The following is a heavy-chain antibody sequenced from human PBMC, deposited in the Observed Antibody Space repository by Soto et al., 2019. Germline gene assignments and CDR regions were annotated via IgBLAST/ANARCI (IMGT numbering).Heavy chain of an antibody. J-gene: IGHJ4*02. V-gene: IGHV4-59*01. Sequence: QVQLLQSGPRLVKPSETLSLTCTVASGSISSYYWSWLRQPPGKGLEWVGDAYYSGTTNYNSSLKSRVTISIDTSKNQFSLTLNSVTAADTAVYYCARTPFYYFALGTHLYYFDFWDQGALVTVSS. CDR1: SGSISSYY. D-gene: IGHD3-10*01. CDR3: ARTPFYYFALGTHLYYFDF. CDR2: AYYSGTT.